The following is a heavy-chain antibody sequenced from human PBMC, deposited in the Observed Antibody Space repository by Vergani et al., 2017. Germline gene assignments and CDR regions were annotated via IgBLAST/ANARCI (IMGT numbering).Heavy chain of an antibody. Sequence: QVQLQQWGAGVVKPSGTLSLTCAVFGESFSSFYWSWIRQPPGKGLEWIGEINNDGHTNYNPSLESRVTVSRDTAKNKFSLNLMSLTAADTAMYYCAVRPRVDLVRGEIVTKRTFDYWSQGSLVTVSS. D-gene: IGHD3-10*01. J-gene: IGHJ4*02. CDR2: INNDGHT. V-gene: IGHV4-34*02. CDR3: AVRPRVDLVRGEIVTKRTFDY. CDR1: GESFSSFY.